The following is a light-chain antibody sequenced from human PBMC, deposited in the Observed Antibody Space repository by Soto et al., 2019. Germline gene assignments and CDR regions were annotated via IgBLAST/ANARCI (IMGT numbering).Light chain of an antibody. CDR2: SAS. V-gene: IGKV3-20*01. Sequence: EIVLTQSPGTLSLSPGERATLSCRASQSVSGSYLAWYQQKPGQAPRLLIYSASSRATGIPDRFSGSGSGTDFALTISRLEPEDFAVYYFQLPGTFGGGTKVEIK. CDR1: QSVSGSY. J-gene: IGKJ4*01. CDR3: QLPGT.